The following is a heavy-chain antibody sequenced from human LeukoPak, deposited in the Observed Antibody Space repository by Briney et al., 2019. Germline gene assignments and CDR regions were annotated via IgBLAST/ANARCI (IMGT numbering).Heavy chain of an antibody. CDR2: FDLGGGKL. D-gene: IGHD3-3*01. Sequence: TVKVSCKFCVYSHRQLSMHGVRQAPGKGRVGVGGFDLGGGKLIYAQKFQDRVTMTEHTSTDTAYMELNSLRSEDTAVYYWATGEEWQLDYRGQGTLVTVSS. CDR3: ATGEEWQLDY. CDR1: VYSHRQLS. J-gene: IGHJ4*02. V-gene: IGHV1-24*01.